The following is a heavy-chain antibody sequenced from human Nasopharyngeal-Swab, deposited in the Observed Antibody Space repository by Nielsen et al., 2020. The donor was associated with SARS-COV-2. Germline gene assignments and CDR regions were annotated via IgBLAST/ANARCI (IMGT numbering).Heavy chain of an antibody. D-gene: IGHD1-26*01. Sequence: GSLRLSCAASGFTFSSYGMHWVRQAPGKGLEWVAVISYDGSNKYYADPVKGRFTISRDNSKNTLYLQMNSLRAEDTAVYYCAREGYSGSRRDHRYYYYYGMDVWGQGTTVTVSS. J-gene: IGHJ6*02. CDR3: AREGYSGSRRDHRYYYYYGMDV. CDR2: ISYDGSNK. CDR1: GFTFSSYG. V-gene: IGHV3-30*03.